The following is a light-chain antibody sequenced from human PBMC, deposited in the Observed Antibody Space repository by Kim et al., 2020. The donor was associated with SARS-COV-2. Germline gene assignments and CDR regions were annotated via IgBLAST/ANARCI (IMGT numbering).Light chain of an antibody. J-gene: IGLJ3*02. Sequence: NFMLTQPHSVSESPGKTVTISCTRSSGSIASNYVQWYQQRPGSSPTTVIYEDNQRPSGVPDRFSGSIDSSSNSASLTISGLKTEDEADYYCKFYDSSSGVFGGGTQLTVL. CDR3: KFYDSSSGV. CDR1: SGSIASNY. V-gene: IGLV6-57*01. CDR2: EDN.